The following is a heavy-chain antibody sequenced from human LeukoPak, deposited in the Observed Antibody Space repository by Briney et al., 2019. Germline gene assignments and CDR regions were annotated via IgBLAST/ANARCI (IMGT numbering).Heavy chain of an antibody. V-gene: IGHV3-23*01. CDR3: AKEWTSMTYFDY. Sequence: GGSLRLSCVASGFTFSNYALTWIRQAPGKGLEWVSAISGSAGSTHYADSVKGRFTISRDNSKNTPYLQMNRLRAEGTAVYYCAKEWTSMTYFDYWGQGTLVTVSS. J-gene: IGHJ4*02. CDR1: GFTFSNYA. CDR2: ISGSAGST. D-gene: IGHD2/OR15-2a*01.